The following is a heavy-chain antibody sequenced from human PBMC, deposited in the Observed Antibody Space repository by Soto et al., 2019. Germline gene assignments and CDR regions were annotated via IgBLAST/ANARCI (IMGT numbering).Heavy chain of an antibody. CDR1: GYTLTGYC. D-gene: IGHD3-3*01. J-gene: IGHJ6*02. CDR3: ARDRQVLRFLEWSAPGGRDV. Sequence: ASVKVSCKASGYTLTGYCMNWVRQAPGQGLEWQGWINPNRGGTNFAQKFQGRATMTRDTSISTAYMDVSRLRSDDTAVYYCARDRQVLRFLEWSAPGGRDVWGQGTTVTVSS. CDR2: INPNRGGT. V-gene: IGHV1-2*02.